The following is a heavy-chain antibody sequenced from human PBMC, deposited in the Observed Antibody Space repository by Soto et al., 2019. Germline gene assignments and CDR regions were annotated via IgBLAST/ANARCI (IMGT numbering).Heavy chain of an antibody. CDR1: GFTVSSNY. CDR3: ARDPPATRHGMDV. V-gene: IGHV3-53*02. CDR2: IYSGGST. J-gene: IGHJ6*02. Sequence: EVQLVETGGGLIQPGGSLRLSCAASGFTVSSNYMSWVRQAPGKGLEWVSVIYSGGSTYYADSVRGRFTISRDNSKNTLYLQLKSLRDEDTAVYYCARDPPATRHGMDVWGQGTTVTVS.